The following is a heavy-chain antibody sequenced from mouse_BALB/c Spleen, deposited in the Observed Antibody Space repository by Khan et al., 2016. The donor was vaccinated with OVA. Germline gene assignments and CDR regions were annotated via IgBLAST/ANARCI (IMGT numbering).Heavy chain of an antibody. CDR1: GYSITSDYA. J-gene: IGHJ1*01. Sequence: EVQLQESGPGLVKPSQSLSLTCTVTGYSITSDYAWNWIRQFPGNKLEWMGYITYSGSTSYNPSLKSRISITRDTSKNQFFLQLNAVATEDTATYCCARRGVWGAGTTVTVSS. V-gene: IGHV3-2*02. CDR3: ARRGV. CDR2: ITYSGST.